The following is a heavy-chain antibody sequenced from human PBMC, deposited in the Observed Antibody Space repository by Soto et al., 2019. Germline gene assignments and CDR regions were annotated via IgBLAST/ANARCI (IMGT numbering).Heavy chain of an antibody. CDR2: ISYDGSNK. CDR1: GFAFSSYA. Sequence: PGGSLRLSCAASGFAFSSYAMHWVRQAPGKGLEWVAVISYDGSNKYYADSVKGRFTISRDNSKNTLYLQMNSLRAEDTAVYYCARDWRRSMAPVWGQGTLVTVSS. D-gene: IGHD3-10*01. J-gene: IGHJ4*02. CDR3: ARDWRRSMAPV. V-gene: IGHV3-30-3*01.